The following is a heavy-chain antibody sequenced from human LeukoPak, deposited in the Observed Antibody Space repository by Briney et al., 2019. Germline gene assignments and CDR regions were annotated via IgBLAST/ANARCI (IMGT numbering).Heavy chain of an antibody. V-gene: IGHV4-59*01. D-gene: IGHD2-2*01. Sequence: TSETLSLTCTVSGGSISSYYWSWIRQPPGRGLEWIGYIYYSGSTNYNPSLKSRVTISVDTSKNQFSLKLSSVTAADTAVYYCARDSSTAGLFYFDYWGQGTLVTVSS. CDR3: ARDSSTAGLFYFDY. J-gene: IGHJ4*02. CDR1: GGSISSYY. CDR2: IYYSGST.